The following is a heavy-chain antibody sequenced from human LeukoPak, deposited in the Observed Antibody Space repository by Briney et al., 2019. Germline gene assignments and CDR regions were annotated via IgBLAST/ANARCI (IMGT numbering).Heavy chain of an antibody. Sequence: ASVKVSCKASGGTFSSYAINWVRQATGQGLEWMGWMNPNSGNTGYAQKFQGRVTMTRNTSISTAYMELSSLRSEDTAVYYCARERGKYSSEGAFDIWGQGTMVTVSS. J-gene: IGHJ3*02. D-gene: IGHD6-25*01. V-gene: IGHV1-8*02. CDR1: GGTFSSYA. CDR3: ARERGKYSSEGAFDI. CDR2: MNPNSGNT.